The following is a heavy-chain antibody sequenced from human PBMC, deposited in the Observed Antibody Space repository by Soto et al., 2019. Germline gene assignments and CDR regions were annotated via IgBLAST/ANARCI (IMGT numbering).Heavy chain of an antibody. CDR2: IYPGDCDT. CDR3: ASFALNFSKTGDV. D-gene: IGHD3-3*01. CDR1: GYIFTSYW. Sequence: PGEYLKISCEGSGYIFTSYWIAWVRQMPGKGKEWMGIIYPGDCDTRYSPSFQGEVTISADKSISTVYLQWRSRKAADTAKYYGASFALNFSKTGDVCGQRTTVTVSS. J-gene: IGHJ6*02. V-gene: IGHV5-51*01.